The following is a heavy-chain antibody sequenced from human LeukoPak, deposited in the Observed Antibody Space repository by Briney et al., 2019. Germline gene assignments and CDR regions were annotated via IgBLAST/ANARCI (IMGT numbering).Heavy chain of an antibody. J-gene: IGHJ4*02. Sequence: GGSLRLSCAASGFTFTNYWMHWVRQAPGKGLVWVSGINHDGTATYYADSVKGRFTISRDNAKNTVDLQMNSLRAEDTAVYYCARDTFQPGRIDCWGQGTLVIVSS. CDR3: ARDTFQPGRIDC. V-gene: IGHV3-74*01. D-gene: IGHD1-14*01. CDR2: INHDGTAT. CDR1: GFTFTNYW.